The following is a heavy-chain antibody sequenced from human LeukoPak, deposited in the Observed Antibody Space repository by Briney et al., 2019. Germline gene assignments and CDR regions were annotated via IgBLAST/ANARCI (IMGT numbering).Heavy chain of an antibody. D-gene: IGHD1-26*01. Sequence: SSETLSLTCAVSGGSISSSNWWSWVRQPPGKGLEWIGEIYHSGSTNYNPSLKSRVTISVDKSKNQFSLKLSSVTAADTAVYYCARIVGTRPHQHFDYWGQGTLVTVSS. V-gene: IGHV4-4*02. CDR2: IYHSGST. J-gene: IGHJ4*02. CDR1: GGSISSSNW. CDR3: ARIVGTRPHQHFDY.